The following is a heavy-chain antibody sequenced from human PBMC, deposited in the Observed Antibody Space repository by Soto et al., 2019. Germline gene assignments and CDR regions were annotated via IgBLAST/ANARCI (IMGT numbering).Heavy chain of an antibody. J-gene: IGHJ4*02. CDR3: ARGVSAGVDY. CDR2: MQPSTGRT. CDR1: GYSFTSLD. V-gene: IGHV1-8*01. Sequence: ASVKVSCKASGYSFTSLDINWVRQTAGQGLEWMGWMQPSTGRTGYSQKFQGRVTMTRDTSINTAYMELTTLTSDDTAFYYCARGVSAGVDYWGQGTLVTVSS. D-gene: IGHD1-26*01.